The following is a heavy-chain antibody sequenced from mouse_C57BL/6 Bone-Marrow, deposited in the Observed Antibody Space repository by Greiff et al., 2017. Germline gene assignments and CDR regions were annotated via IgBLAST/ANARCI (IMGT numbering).Heavy chain of an antibody. CDR1: GYTFTSYG. CDR2: IYPRSGNT. J-gene: IGHJ3*01. V-gene: IGHV1-81*01. D-gene: IGHD2-2*01. Sequence: VQLQQSGAELARPGASVKLSCKASGYTFTSYGISWVKQRTGQGLEWIGEIYPRSGNTYYNEKFKGKATLTGDKSSSTAYMELRSLTSEDSAVYFCAREGIYYGYDWFAYWGQGTLVTVSA. CDR3: AREGIYYGYDWFAY.